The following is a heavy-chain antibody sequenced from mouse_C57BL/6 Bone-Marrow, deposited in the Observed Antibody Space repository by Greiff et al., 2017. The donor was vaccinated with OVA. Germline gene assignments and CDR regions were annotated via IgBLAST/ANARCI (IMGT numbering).Heavy chain of an antibody. CDR1: GYAFSSSW. J-gene: IGHJ2*01. CDR2: IYPGDGDT. Sequence: QVQLQQSGPELVKPGASVKISCKASGYAFSSSWMNWVKQRPGKGLEWIGRIYPGDGDTNYNGKFKGKATLTADKSSSTAYMQLSRLTSEDSAVYFCARRGKSGLGLGLGLGLAYYDYDEAYYFDYWGQGTTLTVSS. V-gene: IGHV1-82*01. D-gene: IGHD2-4*01. CDR3: ARRGKSGLGLGLGLGLAYYDYDEAYYFDY.